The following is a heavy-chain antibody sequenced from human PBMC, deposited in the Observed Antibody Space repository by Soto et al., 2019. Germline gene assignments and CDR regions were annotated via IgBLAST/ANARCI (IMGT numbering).Heavy chain of an antibody. V-gene: IGHV4-59*08. CDR1: GGSIGSYY. J-gene: IGHJ4*02. Sequence: SETLSLTSPVSGGSIGSYYWSWIRQPPGKGLEWIGYIYYSGSTNYNPSLKSRVTISVDTSKNQFSLKLSSVTAADTAVYYCARHGEYSSSWYFDYWGQGTLVTVSS. D-gene: IGHD6-13*01. CDR2: IYYSGST. CDR3: ARHGEYSSSWYFDY.